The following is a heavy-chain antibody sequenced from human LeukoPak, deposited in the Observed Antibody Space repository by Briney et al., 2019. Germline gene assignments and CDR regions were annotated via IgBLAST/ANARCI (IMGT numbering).Heavy chain of an antibody. CDR1: GGSISSYY. D-gene: IGHD1-26*01. V-gene: IGHV4-59*01. Sequence: AETLSLTCTVSGGSISSYYWSWIRQPPGKGLEWIGYIYYSGSTNYNPSLKSRVTISVDTSKNQASLKLSSVTAADTAVYYCARVVGIVGAYYGMDVWGQGSTVTVSS. CDR2: IYYSGST. CDR3: ARVVGIVGAYYGMDV. J-gene: IGHJ6*02.